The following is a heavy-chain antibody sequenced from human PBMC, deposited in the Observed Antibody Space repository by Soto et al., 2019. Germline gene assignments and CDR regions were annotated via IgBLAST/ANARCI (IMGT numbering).Heavy chain of an antibody. CDR2: IYYSGST. CDR1: GGSISSYY. V-gene: IGHV4-59*01. CDR3: ARVYVIIGAFDI. Sequence: QVQLQESGPGLVKPSETLSLTCTVSGGSISSYYWGWIRQPPGKGLEWIGYIYYSGSTNYNPSLKSRVTISVDTSKNQFSLKLSSVTAADTAVYYCARVYVIIGAFDIWGQGTMVTVSS. D-gene: IGHD3-16*02. J-gene: IGHJ3*02.